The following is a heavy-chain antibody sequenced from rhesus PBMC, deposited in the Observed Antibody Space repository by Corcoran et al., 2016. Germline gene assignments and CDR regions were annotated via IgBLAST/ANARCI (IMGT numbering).Heavy chain of an antibody. CDR2: INSAGSST. CDR3: AGTSYP. D-gene: IGHD2-15*01. Sequence: EVQLVESGGGLAKPGGSLRLSCAAPGCTFSSYWMHWLRQAPGKGLEWISAINSAGSSTYYADSVRGRFTISRENAKNTLYLQMDGLRAEDAAVYYCAGTSYPWGQGVLVTVSS. V-gene: IGHV3-14*01. J-gene: IGHJ4*01. CDR1: GCTFSSYW.